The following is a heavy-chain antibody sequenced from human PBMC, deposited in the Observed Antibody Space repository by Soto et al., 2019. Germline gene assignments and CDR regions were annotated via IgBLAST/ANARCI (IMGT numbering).Heavy chain of an antibody. V-gene: IGHV1-69*02. D-gene: IGHD6-13*01. Sequence: SVKVSCKASGGTFSTYTVGWVRQAPGQGLEWMGRILPMLDITNSAQRFQGRVTMTADKSTSTAYLELTSLRSEDTAVYYCSLGSWSAETFDIWGRGTMVTVSS. J-gene: IGHJ3*02. CDR3: SLGSWSAETFDI. CDR2: ILPMLDIT. CDR1: GGTFSTYT.